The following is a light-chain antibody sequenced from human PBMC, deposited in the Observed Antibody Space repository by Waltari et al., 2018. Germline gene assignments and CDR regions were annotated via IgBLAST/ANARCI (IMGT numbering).Light chain of an antibody. CDR2: NSS. CDR3: AAWDDSLNGFYV. J-gene: IGLJ1*01. V-gene: IGLV1-44*01. CDR1: VSNIGGNA. Sequence: QSVLIQPPSASGTPGQRVTISCSGSVSNIGGNAVTWYQQLPGTAPKLLIYNSSQRPSGVPDRFSGSKSGTSASLAISGLQSEDEGDYFCAAWDDSLNGFYVFGSGTKVTVL.